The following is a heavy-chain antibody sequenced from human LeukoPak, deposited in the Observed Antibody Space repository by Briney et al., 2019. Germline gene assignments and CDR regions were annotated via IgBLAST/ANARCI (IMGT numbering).Heavy chain of an antibody. V-gene: IGHV3-30-3*01. CDR3: ARDQIRYSNSPEALDL. CDR1: GFTFSSYA. CDR2: LSSDGTNK. D-gene: IGHD5-18*01. Sequence: GGSLRLSCAASGFTFSSYAVHWVRQAPGKGLGWVAGLSSDGTNKYYADSVQGRFTISRDTSKNTLYLLMNSLRGEDTAVYYCARDQIRYSNSPEALDLWGQGTLVSVSS. J-gene: IGHJ3*01.